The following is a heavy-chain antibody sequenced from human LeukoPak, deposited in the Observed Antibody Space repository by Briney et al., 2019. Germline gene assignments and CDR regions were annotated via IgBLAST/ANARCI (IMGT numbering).Heavy chain of an antibody. D-gene: IGHD6-19*01. V-gene: IGHV4-39*07. CDR3: ARETEKQWQY. J-gene: IGHJ3*01. Sequence: SETLSLTCTVSSGSISTSNYYWGWVRQPPGKALEWIGNIFYSGSTYYSPSLKSRVTISLDTSRNQFSLRLSSVTAADTAVYYCARETEKQWQYWGQGTTVSVSS. CDR1: SGSISTSNYY. CDR2: IFYSGST.